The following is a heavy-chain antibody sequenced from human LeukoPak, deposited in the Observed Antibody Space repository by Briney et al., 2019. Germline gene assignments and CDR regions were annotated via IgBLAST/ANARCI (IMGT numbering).Heavy chain of an antibody. CDR1: GYTFTSYY. V-gene: IGHV1-46*01. J-gene: IGHJ4*02. CDR2: INPSGGSR. Sequence: ASVKVSCKASGYTFTSYYMHWVRQAPGQGLEWMGIINPSGGSRTYAQNFQGRVTLTSDTSTSTVYMELNSLRSEDTAVYYCARATSGYFDYWGQGTLVTVSS. CDR3: ARATSGYFDY. D-gene: IGHD2-8*02.